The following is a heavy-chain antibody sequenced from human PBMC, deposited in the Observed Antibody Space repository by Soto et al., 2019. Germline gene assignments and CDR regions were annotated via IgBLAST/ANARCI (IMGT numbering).Heavy chain of an antibody. D-gene: IGHD2-2*01. V-gene: IGHV3-30-3*01. Sequence: PGGSLRLSCAASGFTFSSYAMHWVRQAPGKGLEWVAVISYDGSNKYYADSVKGRFTISRDNSKNTLYLQMNSLRAEDTAVYYCATRYCSSTSCQYYFDYWGQGTRVTVSS. CDR3: ATRYCSSTSCQYYFDY. J-gene: IGHJ4*02. CDR2: ISYDGSNK. CDR1: GFTFSSYA.